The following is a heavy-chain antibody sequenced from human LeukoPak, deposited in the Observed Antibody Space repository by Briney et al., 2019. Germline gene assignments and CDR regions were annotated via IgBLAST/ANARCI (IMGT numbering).Heavy chain of an antibody. J-gene: IGHJ4*02. D-gene: IGHD5-12*01. CDR1: GGSISGYY. CDR3: ARRTEGYSGYGPFDY. CDR2: IYSSGGT. Sequence: PWGTLSLTCTVSGGSISGYYWNWIRQPPGNGLEWIGNIYSSGGTNYNPSLRSRVTISVDTSRNQFSLKLSFVTAADTAVYYCARRTEGYSGYGPFDYWGLGTLVTVSS. V-gene: IGHV4-59*08.